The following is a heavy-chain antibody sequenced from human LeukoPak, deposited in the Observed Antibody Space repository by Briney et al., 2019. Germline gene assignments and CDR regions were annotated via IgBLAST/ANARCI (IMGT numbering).Heavy chain of an antibody. CDR1: GFTFSNAW. CDR3: TTGESLGDFDY. J-gene: IGHJ4*02. CDR2: IKSKTDGGTT. Sequence: GGSLRLSCAASGFTFSNAWMSWVRQAPGKGLEWVGRIKSKTDGGTTEFAAPVKGRFTISRDDSKNTLYLQMNSLKTEDTAVYYCTTGESLGDFDYWGQGTLVTASS. V-gene: IGHV3-15*01. D-gene: IGHD3-16*01.